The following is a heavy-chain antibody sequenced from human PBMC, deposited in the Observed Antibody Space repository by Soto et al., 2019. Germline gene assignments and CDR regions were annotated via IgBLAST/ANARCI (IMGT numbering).Heavy chain of an antibody. CDR1: GFTFSSYA. D-gene: IGHD6-13*01. J-gene: IGHJ5*01. CDR3: AREGLSSNWLNWFEF. CDR2: ISYDGSNK. Sequence: PGGSLRLSCAASGFTFSSYAMHWVRQAPGKGLEWVAVISYDGSNKYYADSVKGRFTISRDNSKNTLYLQMSSLRAEDTAVYYCAREGLSSNWLNWFEFWGQGTLVTVSS. V-gene: IGHV3-30-3*01.